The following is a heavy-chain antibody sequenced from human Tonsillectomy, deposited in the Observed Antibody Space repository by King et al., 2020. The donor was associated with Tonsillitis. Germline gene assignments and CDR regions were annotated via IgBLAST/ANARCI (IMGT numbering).Heavy chain of an antibody. J-gene: IGHJ4*02. V-gene: IGHV3-53*01. CDR2: IYIGGST. D-gene: IGHD2-21*01. CDR1: GFTVSSNY. CDR3: ARVSSAYCGGDCYSYYFDY. Sequence: EVQLVESGGGLIQPGGSLRLSCAASGFTVSSNYMSWVRQAPGKGLEWVSVIYIGGSTYYADSVKGRLTISRDNSKNTLYLQMNSLRAEDTAVYYCARVSSAYCGGDCYSYYFDYWGQGTLVTVSS.